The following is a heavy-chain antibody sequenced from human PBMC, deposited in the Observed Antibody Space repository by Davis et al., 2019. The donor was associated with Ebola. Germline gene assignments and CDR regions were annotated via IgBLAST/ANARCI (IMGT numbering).Heavy chain of an antibody. CDR1: GFTFSSYW. Sequence: HTGGSLRLSCAASGFTFSSYWMHWVRQAPGKGLVWVSHINSDGSSTNYADSVKGRFTISRDNARNTLYLQMNSLRAEDTAVYYCARDSDDYSFDYWGQGTLVTVSS. CDR3: ARDSDDYSFDY. D-gene: IGHD4-11*01. CDR2: INSDGSST. J-gene: IGHJ4*02. V-gene: IGHV3-74*01.